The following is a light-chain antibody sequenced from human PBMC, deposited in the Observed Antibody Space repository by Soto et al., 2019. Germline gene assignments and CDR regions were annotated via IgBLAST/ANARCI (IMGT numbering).Light chain of an antibody. Sequence: DVVMTQSPPSLAVTLGQSASISCRSSQSVVYSDGNAYLNWFHQRPGQSPRRLIYTVSNRDSGVPDRFSSGGSGTDFTLKISRVEAEDVGIYYCMQGTHWPPTFGQGTKVEI. J-gene: IGKJ1*01. CDR2: TVS. CDR3: MQGTHWPPT. CDR1: QSVVYSDGNAY. V-gene: IGKV2-30*01.